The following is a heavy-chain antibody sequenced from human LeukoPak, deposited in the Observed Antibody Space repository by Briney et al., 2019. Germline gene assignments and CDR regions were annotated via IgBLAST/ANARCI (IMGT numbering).Heavy chain of an antibody. D-gene: IGHD3-22*01. V-gene: IGHV3-23*01. J-gene: IGHJ4*02. CDR3: AKVPYESGAYYYFDY. CDR2: ISGSGGST. CDR1: GFTFSSYA. Sequence: GGSLRLSCAASGFTFSSYAMSWVRQAPGKGLEWVSAISGSGGSTYYADSVKGRFTISRDNSKNTLYPQMNSLRAEDMAVYYCAKVPYESGAYYYFDYWGQGTLVTVSS.